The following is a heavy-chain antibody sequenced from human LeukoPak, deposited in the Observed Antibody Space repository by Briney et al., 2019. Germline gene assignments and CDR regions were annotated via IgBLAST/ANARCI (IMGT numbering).Heavy chain of an antibody. CDR3: ARGRDYYDTSAGY. Sequence: SETLSLTCTVSGGSISSGGYYWSWIRQHPGKGLEWIGYIYYSGSANYNPSLKSRVTISVDTSKNQFSLKLSSVTTADTAVYYCARGRDYYDTSAGYWGQGTLVTVSS. V-gene: IGHV4-61*08. J-gene: IGHJ4*02. CDR2: IYYSGSA. D-gene: IGHD3-22*01. CDR1: GGSISSGGYY.